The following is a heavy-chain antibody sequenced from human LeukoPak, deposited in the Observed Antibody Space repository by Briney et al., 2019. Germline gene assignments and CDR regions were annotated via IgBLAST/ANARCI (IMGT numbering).Heavy chain of an antibody. CDR3: ARAHCSSTSCYGYWFDH. CDR2: IYHSGST. Sequence: SETLSLTCAVSGGSISSGGYSWRWIRQPPGKGLEWIGYIYHSGSTYYNPSLKSRVTISVDRSKNQFSLKLSSVTAADTAVYYCARAHCSSTSCYGYWFDHWGQGTLVTVSS. V-gene: IGHV4-30-2*01. D-gene: IGHD2-2*01. J-gene: IGHJ5*02. CDR1: GGSISSGGYS.